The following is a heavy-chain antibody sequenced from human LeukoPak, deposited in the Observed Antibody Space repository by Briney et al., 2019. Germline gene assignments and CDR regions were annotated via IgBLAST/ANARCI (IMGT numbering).Heavy chain of an antibody. J-gene: IGHJ4*02. V-gene: IGHV4-59*01. Sequence: SETLSLTCTVSGGSISSYHWNWIRQPLGKGLEWIGSIYYSGSTNYNPSLKSRVTISVDASKNQFSLKPSSVTAADTAVYYCARGGTYDFPSLSQFDYWGQGTLVTVSS. CDR3: ARGGTYDFPSLSQFDY. CDR1: GGSISSYH. CDR2: IYYSGST. D-gene: IGHD3-3*01.